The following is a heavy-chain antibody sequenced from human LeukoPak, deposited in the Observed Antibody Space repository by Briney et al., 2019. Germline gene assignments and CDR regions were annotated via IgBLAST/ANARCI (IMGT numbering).Heavy chain of an antibody. V-gene: IGHV3-15*07. CDR3: TTGGIVVVVAAMRSYFQH. CDR1: GFTFSNAW. J-gene: IGHJ1*01. Sequence: GGSLRLSCAASGFTFSNAWMNWVRQAPGKGLEWVGRIKSKTDGGTTDYAAPVKGRFTISRDDSKNTLYLQMNSLKTEDTAVYYCTTGGIVVVVAAMRSYFQHWGQGTLVTVSS. CDR2: IKSKTDGGTT. D-gene: IGHD2-15*01.